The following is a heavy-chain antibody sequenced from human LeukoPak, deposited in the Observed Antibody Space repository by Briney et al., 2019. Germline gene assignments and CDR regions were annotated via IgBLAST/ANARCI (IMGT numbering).Heavy chain of an antibody. Sequence: GGSLRLSCAASRFTFSTYAMSWVRQVPGKGLEWVSTISGSGGVTYYADSVKGRFTISRDNSKNTVSLQMNSLRAGDTAVYYCAKDYQGGKTLATFPLFDYWGQGTLVTVSS. CDR1: RFTFSTYA. V-gene: IGHV3-23*01. J-gene: IGHJ4*02. CDR3: AKDYQGGKTLATFPLFDY. CDR2: ISGSGGVT. D-gene: IGHD1-26*01.